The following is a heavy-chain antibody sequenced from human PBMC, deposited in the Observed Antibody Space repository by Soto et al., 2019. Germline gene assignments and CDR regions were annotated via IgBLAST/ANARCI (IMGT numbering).Heavy chain of an antibody. CDR2: IYHSGST. D-gene: IGHD4-17*01. Sequence: QVQLQESGPGLVKPSQTLSLSCTVSGGSINSGGYYWSWIRQHPGKGLEWIGYIYHSGSTFYNPSLQSRVTISVDTSKNQFSLKLSSVTAADTAVYYCATYYGDYGPASGYWGQGTLVTVSS. V-gene: IGHV4-31*02. CDR1: GGSINSGGYY. J-gene: IGHJ4*02. CDR3: ATYYGDYGPASGY.